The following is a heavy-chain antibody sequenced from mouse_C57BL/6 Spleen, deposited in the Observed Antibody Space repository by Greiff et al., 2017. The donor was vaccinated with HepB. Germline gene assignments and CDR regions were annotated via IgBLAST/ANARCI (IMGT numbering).Heavy chain of an antibody. CDR1: GYAFSSSW. CDR3: ARGTTVVATPFDD. J-gene: IGHJ2*01. D-gene: IGHD1-1*01. Sequence: VQLQQSGPELVKPGASVKISCKASGYAFSSSWMNWVKQRPGKGLEWIGRIYPGDGDTNYNGKFKGKATLTADKSSSTAYMQLSSLTSEDSAVYFCARGTTVVATPFDDWGQGTTLTVSS. V-gene: IGHV1-82*01. CDR2: IYPGDGDT.